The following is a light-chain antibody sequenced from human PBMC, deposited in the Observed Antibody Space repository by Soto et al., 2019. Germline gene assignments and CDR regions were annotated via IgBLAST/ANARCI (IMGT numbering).Light chain of an antibody. J-gene: IGLJ1*01. CDR2: DVS. Sequence: QSALTQPASVSGSPGQSFTISCPGTRRDVGGYNYVSWYQQHPGKAPKLMIYDVSNRPSGVSNRFSGSKSGNTASLTISGLQAEDEADYYCSSYTSSSTRVFGTGTKLTVL. CDR3: SSYTSSSTRV. CDR1: RRDVGGYNY. V-gene: IGLV2-14*01.